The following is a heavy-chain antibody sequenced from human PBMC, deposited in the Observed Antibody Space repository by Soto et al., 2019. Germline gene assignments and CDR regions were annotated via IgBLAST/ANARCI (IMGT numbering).Heavy chain of an antibody. D-gene: IGHD3-10*01. V-gene: IGHV1-69*13. CDR3: ARDSEARLNWFDP. CDR2: IIPIFGTA. CDR1: GGTFSSYA. Sequence: ASRKVSCKASGGTFSSYAISWVRQAPGQGLEWMGGIIPIFGTANYAQKFQGRVTITADESTSTAYMELSSMRAEDTAVYYCARDSEARLNWFDPWGQGTLVTVSS. J-gene: IGHJ5*02.